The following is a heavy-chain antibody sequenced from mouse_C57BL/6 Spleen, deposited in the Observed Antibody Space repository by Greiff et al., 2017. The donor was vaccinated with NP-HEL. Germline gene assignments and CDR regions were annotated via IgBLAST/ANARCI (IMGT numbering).Heavy chain of an antibody. Sequence: LQQSGASVKISCKASGYAFSSYWMNWVKQRPGKGLEGIGQIYPGDGDTNYNGKFKGKATLTADKSSSTAYMQLSSLTSEDSAVYFCARSPLSVYYFDYWGQGTTLTVSS. CDR3: ARSPLSVYYFDY. D-gene: IGHD3-1*01. V-gene: IGHV1-80*01. J-gene: IGHJ2*01. CDR2: IYPGDGDT. CDR1: GYAFSSYW.